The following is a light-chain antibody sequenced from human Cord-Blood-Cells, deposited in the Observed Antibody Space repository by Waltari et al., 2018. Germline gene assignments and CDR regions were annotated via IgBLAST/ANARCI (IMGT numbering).Light chain of an antibody. V-gene: IGLV3-1*01. CDR3: QAWDSSTAV. J-gene: IGLJ3*02. CDR1: KLGDKY. CDR2: QDS. Sequence: SYEPTQPPSVSVSPGQTASITCSGDKLGDKYACWYQQKPGQSHVLVIYQDSKRPSGIPERFSGSNSGNTATLTISGTQAMDEADYYCQAWDSSTAVFGGGTKLTVL.